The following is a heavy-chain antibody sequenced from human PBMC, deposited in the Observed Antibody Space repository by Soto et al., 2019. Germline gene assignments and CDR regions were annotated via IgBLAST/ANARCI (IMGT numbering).Heavy chain of an antibody. V-gene: IGHV1-8*01. Sequence: ASVKVSCKASGYTVTTYDINWVRQAPGQGLEWLGWIDPNSGSTGYAQNFQGRITMTRNISRNTAHMELSSLQSEDTAVYYCARERKFDFWRKGLDVWGQGTTVTVSS. CDR3: ARERKFDFWRKGLDV. J-gene: IGHJ6*02. D-gene: IGHD3-3*01. CDR2: IDPNSGST. CDR1: GYTVTTYD.